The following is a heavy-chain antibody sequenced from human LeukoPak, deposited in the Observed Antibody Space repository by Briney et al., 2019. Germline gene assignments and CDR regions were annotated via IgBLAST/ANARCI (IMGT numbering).Heavy chain of an antibody. J-gene: IGHJ3*02. CDR1: GYTFTSYD. Sequence: GASVKVSCKASGYTFTSYDINWVRQATGQGLEWMGWMNPNSGNTGYAQKFQGRVTMTRNTSISTAYMELSSLRSEDTAVYYCASGGGGIPSSQVNAFDIWGQGTMVTVSS. CDR3: ASGGGGIPSSQVNAFDI. V-gene: IGHV1-8*01. CDR2: MNPNSGNT. D-gene: IGHD3-16*01.